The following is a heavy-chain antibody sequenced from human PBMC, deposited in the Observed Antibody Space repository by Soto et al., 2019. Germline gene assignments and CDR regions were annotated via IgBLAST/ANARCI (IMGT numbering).Heavy chain of an antibody. Sequence: SETLSLTCTVSGGSISSSSYYWGWIRQPPGKGLEWIGSIYYSGSTYYNPSLKSRVTISVDTSKNQFSLKLSSVTAADTAVYYCARLGDFWRGLSEYYFNYWGQGTLFTV. J-gene: IGHJ4*02. V-gene: IGHV4-39*01. CDR3: ARLGDFWRGLSEYYFNY. CDR1: GGSISSSSYY. CDR2: IYYSGST. D-gene: IGHD3-3*01.